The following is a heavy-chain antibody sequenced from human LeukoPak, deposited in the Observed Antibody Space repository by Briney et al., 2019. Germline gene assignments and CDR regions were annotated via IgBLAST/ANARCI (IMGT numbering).Heavy chain of an antibody. Sequence: SETLSLTCTVSGGSISSYYWSWIRQPAGKGLEWIGRIYTSGSTNYNPSLKSRVTMSVDTSKNQFSPKLSSVTAADTAVYYCARDLRDIDFWSGYSPTYYYYGMDVWGQGTTVTVSS. V-gene: IGHV4-4*07. CDR2: IYTSGST. D-gene: IGHD3-3*01. CDR1: GGSISSYY. CDR3: ARDLRDIDFWSGYSPTYYYYGMDV. J-gene: IGHJ6*02.